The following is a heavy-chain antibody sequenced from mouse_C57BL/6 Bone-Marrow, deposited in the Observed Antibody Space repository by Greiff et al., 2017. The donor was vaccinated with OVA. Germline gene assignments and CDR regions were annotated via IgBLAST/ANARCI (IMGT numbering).Heavy chain of an antibody. CDR1: GYAFTNYL. CDR2: INPGSGGT. J-gene: IGHJ3*01. D-gene: IGHD1-1*01. V-gene: IGHV1-54*01. CDR3: ARSSYCGSSSGFAY. Sequence: QVQLKESGAELVRPGTSVKVSCKASGYAFTNYLIEWVKQRPGQGLEWIGVINPGSGGTNYKETFKGTATLTADKSSSTAYMPISSLTYEDSAVFVCARSSYCGSSSGFAYWGQGTLVTVSA.